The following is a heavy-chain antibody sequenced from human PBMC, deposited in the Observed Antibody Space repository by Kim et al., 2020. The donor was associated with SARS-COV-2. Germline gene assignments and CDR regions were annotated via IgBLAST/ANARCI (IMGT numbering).Heavy chain of an antibody. CDR2: INYSGRA. Sequence: SETLSLTCTVSGVSISSSTDYWAWIRQPPGKGLECIGNINYSGRAYYNPSLNSRVTISVDTSKNQLSLKLSSVTAADTAVYYCTRHVRNWYFDLWGCGTL. CDR3: TRHVRNWYFDL. V-gene: IGHV4-39*01. J-gene: IGHJ2*01. CDR1: GVSISSSTDY.